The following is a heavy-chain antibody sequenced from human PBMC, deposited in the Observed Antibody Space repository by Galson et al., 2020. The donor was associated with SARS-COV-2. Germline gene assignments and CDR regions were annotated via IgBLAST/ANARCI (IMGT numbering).Heavy chain of an antibody. CDR2: FDPEDGET. CDR3: ATSGPYCTSGVCPNWFDP. V-gene: IGHV1-24*01. Sequence: ASVKVSCKVSGYTLTELSMHWVRQAPGKGLEWMGGFDPEDGETIYAQKFQGRVTMTEDTSTDTAYMELSSLRSEDTAVYYCATSGPYCTSGVCPNWFDPWGQGTLVTVSS. J-gene: IGHJ5*02. D-gene: IGHD2-8*01. CDR1: GYTLTELS.